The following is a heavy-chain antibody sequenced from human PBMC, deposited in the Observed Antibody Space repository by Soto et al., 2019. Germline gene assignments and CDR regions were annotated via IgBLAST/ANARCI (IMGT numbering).Heavy chain of an antibody. V-gene: IGHV4-59*01. CDR2: IHYTGIT. CDR3: ARGVDGYSYGVDY. Sequence: PSETLSLTCSVSGVSIINYYWSWVRQPPGKGLEWIGYIHYTGITTYNPSLESRVAISVDTSKSQFSLKLTSVTAADTAVYYCARGVDGYSYGVDYWGQGALVTVSS. CDR1: GVSIINYY. D-gene: IGHD5-18*01. J-gene: IGHJ4*02.